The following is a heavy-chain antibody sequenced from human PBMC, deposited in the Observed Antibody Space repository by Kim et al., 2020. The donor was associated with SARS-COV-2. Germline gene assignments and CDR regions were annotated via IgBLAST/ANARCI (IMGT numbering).Heavy chain of an antibody. Sequence: SETLSLTCGVKGDSFSGFYCNWIRQPPGRGLEWIGEIQPSGSANYNPSLKSRVTISSDTSKTHFFLNLTSVTAADTAVYYCARGRYKDSWGQGTLVAVSS. V-gene: IGHV4-34*01. CDR3: ARGRYKDS. J-gene: IGHJ5*02. D-gene: IGHD5-18*01. CDR1: GDSFSGFY. CDR2: IQPSGSA.